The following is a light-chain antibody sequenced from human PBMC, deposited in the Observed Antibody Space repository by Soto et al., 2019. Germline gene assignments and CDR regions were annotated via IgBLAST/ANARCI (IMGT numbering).Light chain of an antibody. CDR3: QQYDSTPLT. CDR1: QSVSSNF. J-gene: IGKJ4*01. CDR2: GAS. V-gene: IGKV3-20*01. Sequence: EIVLTQSPGTLSLSPGERATLSCRASQSVSSNFLAWYQQKPGQAPRLLIYGASSRATGIPDRFSGSGSGTDFTLTNSRLDPEDLAVYYCQQYDSTPLTFGGGTKVEIK.